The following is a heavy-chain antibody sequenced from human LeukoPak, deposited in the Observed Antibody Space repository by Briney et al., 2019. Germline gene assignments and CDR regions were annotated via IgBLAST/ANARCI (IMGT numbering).Heavy chain of an antibody. D-gene: IGHD3-22*01. CDR1: GFTFSSYW. V-gene: IGHV3-7*01. J-gene: IGHJ4*02. CDR2: IKQDGSEK. CDR3: ARDVAYYYDSSGYPLD. Sequence: GGSLRLSCAASGFTFSSYWMSWVRQAPGKGLEWVANIKQDGSEKYYVDSVKGRFTISRDNAKNSLYLQMNSLRAEDTAVYYCARDVAYYYDSSGYPLDWGQGTLVTVSS.